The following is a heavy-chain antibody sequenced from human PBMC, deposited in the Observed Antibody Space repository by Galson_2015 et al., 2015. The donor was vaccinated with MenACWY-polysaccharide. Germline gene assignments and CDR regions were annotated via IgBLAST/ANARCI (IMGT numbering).Heavy chain of an antibody. V-gene: IGHV3-48*03. CDR3: ARGLSTRWGRDF. D-gene: IGHD2/OR15-2a*01. CDR1: GFTFSNYD. Sequence: SLRLSCAASGFTFSNYDMSWVRQAPGKGLKWISYISSSGATIYYADSVKGRFTISRDNAKNSLYLQMTSLRAEDTAVYYCARGLSTRWGRDFWGQGTLVTVSS. CDR2: ISSSGATI. J-gene: IGHJ4*02.